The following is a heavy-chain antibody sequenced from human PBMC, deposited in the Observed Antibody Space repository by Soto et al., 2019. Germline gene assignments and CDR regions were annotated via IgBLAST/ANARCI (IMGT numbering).Heavy chain of an antibody. CDR2: IYYSGST. J-gene: IGHJ4*02. Sequence: SETLSLTCTVSGGSISSYYWSWIRQPPGKGLEWIGYIYYSGSTNYNPSLKSRVTISVDTSKNQFSLKLSSVTAADTAVYYCARDRALAVAGFDYWGQGTLVTVSS. D-gene: IGHD6-13*01. CDR1: GGSISSYY. CDR3: ARDRALAVAGFDY. V-gene: IGHV4-59*01.